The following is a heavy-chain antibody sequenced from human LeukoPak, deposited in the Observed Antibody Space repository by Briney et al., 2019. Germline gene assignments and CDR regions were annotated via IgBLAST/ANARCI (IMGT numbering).Heavy chain of an antibody. J-gene: IGHJ6*02. V-gene: IGHV1-2*02. D-gene: IGHD1-26*01. Sequence: ASVKVSCKASGCTFTGYYMHWVRQAPGQGLEWMGWINPNSGGTNYAQKFQGRVTMTRDTSISTAYMELSRLRSDDTAVYYCARVGDGSYVPWDYYYGMDVWGQGTTVTVSS. CDR3: ARVGDGSYVPWDYYYGMDV. CDR1: GCTFTGYY. CDR2: INPNSGGT.